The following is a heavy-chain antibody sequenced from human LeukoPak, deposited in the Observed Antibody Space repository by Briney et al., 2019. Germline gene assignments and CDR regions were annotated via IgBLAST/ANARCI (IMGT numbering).Heavy chain of an antibody. D-gene: IGHD3-10*01. CDR1: GGSISSYY. V-gene: IGHV4-59*08. CDR3: ANLLSTNSGSGSPFEN. Sequence: SETLSLTCTVSGGSISSYYWSWIRQPPGKGLEWIGYIYYSGSTNYNPSLKSRVTISVDTSKNQFSLKLSSVTAADTAVYYCANLLSTNSGSGSPFENWGQGTLVTVSS. J-gene: IGHJ4*02. CDR2: IYYSGST.